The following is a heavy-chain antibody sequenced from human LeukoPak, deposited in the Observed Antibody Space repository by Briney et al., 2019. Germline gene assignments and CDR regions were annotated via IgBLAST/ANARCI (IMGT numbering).Heavy chain of an antibody. CDR3: ARAKIPEYSSGWYNYYYGMDV. J-gene: IGHJ6*02. D-gene: IGHD6-19*01. CDR1: GFTFSSYS. CDR2: ISTSSSYI. Sequence: PGGSLRLSCAASGFTFSSYSMNWVRQAPGKGLEWVSSISTSSSYIYYADSVKGRFTISRDNAKNSLYLQMNSLRAEDTAVYYCARAKIPEYSSGWYNYYYGMDVWGQGTTVTVSS. V-gene: IGHV3-21*01.